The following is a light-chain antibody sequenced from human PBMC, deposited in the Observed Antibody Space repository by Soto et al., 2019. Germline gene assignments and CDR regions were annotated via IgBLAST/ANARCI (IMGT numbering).Light chain of an antibody. Sequence: DIQMTQSPSTLSASVGDRVTITCRASQSISSWLAWYQQKPGKAPKLLIYKASSLESGVPSRFSGSGSGTEFTFTISGLQPDDFATYYCQQYTSYWTFGQGTKVDIK. CDR1: QSISSW. V-gene: IGKV1-5*03. CDR2: KAS. J-gene: IGKJ1*01. CDR3: QQYTSYWT.